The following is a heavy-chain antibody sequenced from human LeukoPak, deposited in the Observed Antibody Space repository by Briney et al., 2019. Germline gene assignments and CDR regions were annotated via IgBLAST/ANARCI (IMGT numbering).Heavy chain of an antibody. D-gene: IGHD3-10*01. CDR2: VNPNSGDT. V-gene: IGHV1-2*02. CDR1: GYTFTSYY. J-gene: IGHJ6*03. CDR3: ARGVTGIYYYYMDV. Sequence: ASVKVSCKASGYTFTSYYMHWVRQAPGQGLEWMGWVNPNSGDTNYAQKFQGRVTMTRDTSISTAYMELSGLRSDDTAVYYCARGVTGIYYYYMDVWGKGTTVTVSS.